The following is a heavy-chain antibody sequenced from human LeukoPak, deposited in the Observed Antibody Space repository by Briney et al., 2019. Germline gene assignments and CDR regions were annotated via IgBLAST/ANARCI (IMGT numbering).Heavy chain of an antibody. J-gene: IGHJ5*02. Sequence: ASVKVSCKASGYTFTSYGISWVRQAPGQGLEWMGWISAYNGNTNYAQKLQGRVTMTTDTSTSTAYMELRRLRSDDTAVYYCAKNPLGLKNWFDPWGQGTLVTVSS. D-gene: IGHD2/OR15-2a*01. CDR2: ISAYNGNT. CDR3: AKNPLGLKNWFDP. V-gene: IGHV1-18*01. CDR1: GYTFTSYG.